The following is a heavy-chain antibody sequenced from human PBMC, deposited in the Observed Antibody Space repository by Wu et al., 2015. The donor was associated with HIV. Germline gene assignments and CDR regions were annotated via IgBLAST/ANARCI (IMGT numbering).Heavy chain of an antibody. CDR1: GGTFSRSG. J-gene: IGHJ6*02. Sequence: QVQLVQSGAEVRKPGSSVKVSCKASGGTFSRSGFSWVRQVPGQGFEWMGRIIPIHGAANYAQKFEGRVTITADESTSTAYMDLSSLTSEDTALYYCAVVRWELAEGRNYYAMDVWGQGTTVTVSS. D-gene: IGHD1-26*01. V-gene: IGHV1-69*11. CDR3: AVVRWELAEGRNYYAMDV. CDR2: IIPIHGAA.